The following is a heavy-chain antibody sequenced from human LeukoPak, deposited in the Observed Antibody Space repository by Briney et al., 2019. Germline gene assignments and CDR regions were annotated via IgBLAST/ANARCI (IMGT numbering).Heavy chain of an antibody. CDR1: GYSISICYF. CDR2: IYNIGIT. CDR3: ARAYSSSWYFNWFDP. Sequence: SETLSLTCTVSGYSISICYFWGWIRQPPGNGLEWIETIYNIGITYYNASPESRVSISVDTSKNQFSLKLSSVTAADTAVYYCARAYSSSWYFNWFDPWGQGTLVTVSS. D-gene: IGHD6-13*01. V-gene: IGHV4-38-2*02. J-gene: IGHJ5*02.